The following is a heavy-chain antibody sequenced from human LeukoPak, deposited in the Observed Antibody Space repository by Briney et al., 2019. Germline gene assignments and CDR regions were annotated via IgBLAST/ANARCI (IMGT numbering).Heavy chain of an antibody. Sequence: GGSLRLSCAASGFTVSSNYMSWVRQAPGKGLEWVSVIYSGGNTYYADSVKGRFTISRDNSKNTLYLQMNSLRAEDTAVYYCAKDLGSGYYDYWGQGTLVTVSS. CDR2: IYSGGNT. CDR1: GFTVSSNY. J-gene: IGHJ4*02. V-gene: IGHV3-53*01. D-gene: IGHD3-22*01. CDR3: AKDLGSGYYDY.